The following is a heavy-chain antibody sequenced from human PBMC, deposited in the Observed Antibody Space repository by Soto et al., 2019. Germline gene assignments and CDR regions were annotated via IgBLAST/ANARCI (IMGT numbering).Heavy chain of an antibody. J-gene: IGHJ6*02. Sequence: QVQLVQSGDEVKKPGSSVKVSCKASADTFSSSAFSWVRQAPGQGLEWMGGIIPFFHAANYAQRFQARVTITADESTSTVDMELNSLRSEDTALYYCARDLISNYHYYGMDVWGQGTTVTVSS. CDR1: ADTFSSSA. V-gene: IGHV1-69*01. CDR3: ARDLISNYHYYGMDV. CDR2: IIPFFHAA.